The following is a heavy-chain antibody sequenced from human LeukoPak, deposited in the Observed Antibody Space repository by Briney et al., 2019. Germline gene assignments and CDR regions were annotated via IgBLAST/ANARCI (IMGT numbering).Heavy chain of an antibody. D-gene: IGHD2-21*01. J-gene: IGHJ4*02. CDR1: GGSFSGYY. CDR3: ARHGDGSYFDY. V-gene: IGHV4-34*01. Sequence: PSETLSLTCAVYGGSFSGYYWSWIRQPPGKGLEWIGEINHSGSTNYNPSLKSRVTISVDTSKNQFSLKLSSVTAADTAVYYCARHGDGSYFDYWGQGTLVTVSS. CDR2: INHSGST.